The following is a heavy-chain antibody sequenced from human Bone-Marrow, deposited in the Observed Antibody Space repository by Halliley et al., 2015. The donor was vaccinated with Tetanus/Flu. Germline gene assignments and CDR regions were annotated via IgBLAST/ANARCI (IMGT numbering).Heavy chain of an antibody. Sequence: TLSLTCAVSGGSIDSGHSWTWVRRPPGNGLEWIGEIYDSGTSNYNPSLKSRVSISIDRSKNHFSLKLTSVTAADTAVYYCARHGVAIASSTTSLLPPDPWGQGILVIVSS. D-gene: IGHD1-26*01. V-gene: IGHV4-4*02. CDR1: GGSIDSGHS. CDR3: ARHGVAIASSTTSLLPPDP. J-gene: IGHJ5*02. CDR2: IYDSGTS.